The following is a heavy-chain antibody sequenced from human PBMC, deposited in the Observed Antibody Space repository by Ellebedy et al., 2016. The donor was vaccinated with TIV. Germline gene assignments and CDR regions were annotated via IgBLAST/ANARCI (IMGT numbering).Heavy chain of an antibody. D-gene: IGHD3-10*01. CDR3: ARQYGNYGSGSKGMDV. CDR2: VYYNGNT. V-gene: IGHV4-59*08. Sequence: MPGGSLRLSCTVSGGSMTSHYWSWIRQPPGKGLEWIGYVYYNGNTNYNPSLKSRLTLAIDTSKNQFSLKLNSVTAADTAVYYCARQYGNYGSGSKGMDVWGQGTTVTVSS. J-gene: IGHJ6*02. CDR1: GGSMTSHY.